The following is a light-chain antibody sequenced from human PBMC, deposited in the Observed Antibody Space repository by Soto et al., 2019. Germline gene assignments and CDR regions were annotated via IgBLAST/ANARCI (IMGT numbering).Light chain of an antibody. V-gene: IGKV3-15*01. J-gene: IGKJ4*01. CDR2: GAS. CDR1: KSVSSN. Sequence: EVVMTQSPATLSVSLGDRATLSCRASKSVSSNLVWFQQKPGQAPRPLIYGASTRATGIPDRFSGSGSGTEFTLTISSLQSEDFAVYSCQQYNSWPLTFGGGTKVEIK. CDR3: QQYNSWPLT.